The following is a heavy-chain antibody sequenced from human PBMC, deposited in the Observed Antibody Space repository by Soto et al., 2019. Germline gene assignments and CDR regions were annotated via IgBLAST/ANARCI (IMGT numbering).Heavy chain of an antibody. V-gene: IGHV3-21*01. J-gene: IGHJ3*02. Sequence: EVQLVESGGGLVKPGGSLRLSCAASGFTFSDYSMTWVRRAPGKGLEWVSSISSSSRYIYYSDSLKGRFTISRDNAKNSLYLQMNSLRAEDTAVYYCARDLVATTPQGDAFDIWGQGTMVTVSS. CDR1: GFTFSDYS. CDR2: ISSSSRYI. CDR3: ARDLVATTPQGDAFDI. D-gene: IGHD5-12*01.